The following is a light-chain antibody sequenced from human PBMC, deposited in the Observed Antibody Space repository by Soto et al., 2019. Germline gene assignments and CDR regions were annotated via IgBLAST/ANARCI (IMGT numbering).Light chain of an antibody. CDR3: QQYDNLPLT. CDR1: QSISSW. J-gene: IGKJ4*01. CDR2: DAS. Sequence: DIQMTQSPPTLSASVGDRVTITCRASQSISSWLAWYQQKPGKAPKLLIYDASSLESGVPSRFSGSGSGTEFTLTINSLQPEDIATYYCQQYDNLPLTFGGGTKVDIK. V-gene: IGKV1-5*01.